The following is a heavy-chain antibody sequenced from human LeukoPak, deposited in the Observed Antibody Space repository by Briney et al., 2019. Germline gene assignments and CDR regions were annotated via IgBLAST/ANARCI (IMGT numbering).Heavy chain of an antibody. CDR1: GGSISSGGYY. CDR2: IYYSGST. CDR3: ARGVSFQGYYYYYGMDV. V-gene: IGHV4-31*03. D-gene: IGHD3-16*01. Sequence: SETLSLTCTVSGGSISSGGYYWSWIRQHPGKGLEWIGYIYYSGSTYYNPSLKSRVTISVDTSKNQFSLKLSSVTAADTAVYYCARGVSFQGYYYYYGMDVWGQGTTVTVSS. J-gene: IGHJ6*02.